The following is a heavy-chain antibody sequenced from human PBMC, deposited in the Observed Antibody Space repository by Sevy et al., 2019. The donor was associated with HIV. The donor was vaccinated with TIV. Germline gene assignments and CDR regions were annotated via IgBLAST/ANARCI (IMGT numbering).Heavy chain of an antibody. CDR3: AREGCTKPHDY. D-gene: IGHD2-8*01. CDR1: GFTFSKYS. CDR2: LSFGCGEK. V-gene: IGHV3-23*01. J-gene: IGHJ4*02. Sequence: GGSLRLSCAASGFTFSKYSMSWVRQPPGKGLEWVSTLSFGCGEKNYADSVKGRFTISRDNSKSSVYLQMNNLRPEDTAVYYGAREGCTKPHDYWGQGTLVTVSS.